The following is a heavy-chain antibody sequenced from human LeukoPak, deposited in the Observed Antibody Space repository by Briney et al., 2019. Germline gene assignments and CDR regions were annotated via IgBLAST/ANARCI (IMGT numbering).Heavy chain of an antibody. CDR2: IYYSGST. J-gene: IGHJ4*02. Sequence: SETLSLTCTVSGGSISSYYWSWIRQPPGKGLEWIGYIYYSGSTIYNPSLKSRVTISVDTSKNQFSLKLSSVTAADTAVYYCARGERFLVSSTPYYYDYWGQGTLVTISS. V-gene: IGHV4-59*01. CDR3: ARGERFLVSSTPYYYDY. CDR1: GGSISSYY. D-gene: IGHD3-3*01.